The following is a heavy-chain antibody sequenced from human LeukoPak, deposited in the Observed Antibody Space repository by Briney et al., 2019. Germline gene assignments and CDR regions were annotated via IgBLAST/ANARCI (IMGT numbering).Heavy chain of an antibody. V-gene: IGHV1-8*01. CDR2: INPNSGRT. D-gene: IGHD6-25*01. CDR3: ARGRSGLAAAGTYDY. CDR1: GYTFTSSD. J-gene: IGHJ4*02. Sequence: ASVKVSCKASGYTFTSSDINWVRQAAGQGLEWMGWINPNSGRTVYAQKFQGRVTMTENTSISTAYMELSSLRFDDTAVYYCARGRSGLAAAGTYDYWGQGTLITVSS.